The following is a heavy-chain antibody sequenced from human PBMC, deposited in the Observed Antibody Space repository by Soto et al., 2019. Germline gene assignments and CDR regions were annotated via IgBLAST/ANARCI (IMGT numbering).Heavy chain of an antibody. J-gene: IGHJ4*02. CDR1: GFTFSNFS. CDR3: VKEGGFDYYDSSGISPFDY. CDR2: ISNNGSVT. V-gene: IGHV3-48*01. Sequence: GSLRLSCAVSGFTFSNFSINWVRQAPGKGLEWLSYISNNGSVTYYADSVKGRFTISRDNARNSMYLQMNSLRAEDTAVYYCVKEGGFDYYDSSGISPFDYWGQGTLVTVSS. D-gene: IGHD3-22*01.